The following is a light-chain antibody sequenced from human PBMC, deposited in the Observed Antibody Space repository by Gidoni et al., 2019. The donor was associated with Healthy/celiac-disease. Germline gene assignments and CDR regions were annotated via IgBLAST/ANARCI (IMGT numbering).Light chain of an antibody. Sequence: ETVMTQSPATLSVSPGERATLSCRASPSVSSNLAWYQQKPGQAPRLLIYGASTRATGIPARFSGSGSGTEFTLTISSLQSEDFAVYYCQQYNNWPPSTFXQXTRLEIK. J-gene: IGKJ5*01. CDR1: PSVSSN. CDR2: GAS. V-gene: IGKV3-15*01. CDR3: QQYNNWPPST.